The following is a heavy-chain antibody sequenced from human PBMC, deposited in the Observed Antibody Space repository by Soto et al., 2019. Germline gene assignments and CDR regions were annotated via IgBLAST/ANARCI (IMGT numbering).Heavy chain of an antibody. V-gene: IGHV1-69*01. J-gene: IGHJ4*02. Sequence: QVQLVQSGAEVKKPGSSAKVSCTASGGTFITFAISWVRQAPGQGLEWIGGIIPMFGTTHYAQKFQDRVTITADESTRTVYMEMTSLRSEDTAMYYCARFSPPRGYYAFWGQGGLVTVSS. D-gene: IGHD3-22*01. CDR2: IIPMFGTT. CDR1: GGTFITFA. CDR3: ARFSPPRGYYAF.